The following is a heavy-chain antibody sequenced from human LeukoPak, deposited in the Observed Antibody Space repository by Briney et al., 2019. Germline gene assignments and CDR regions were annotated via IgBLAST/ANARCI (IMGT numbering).Heavy chain of an antibody. D-gene: IGHD4-23*01. CDR2: IYTSGST. CDR1: GGSISSYY. V-gene: IGHV4-4*09. Sequence: SETLSLTCTVSGGSISSYYWSWIRQPPGKGLEWIGYIYTSGSTNYNPFLKSRVTISVDTSKNQFSLKLSSVTAADTAVYYCARLGNPGYWGQGTLVTVSS. J-gene: IGHJ4*02. CDR3: ARLGNPGY.